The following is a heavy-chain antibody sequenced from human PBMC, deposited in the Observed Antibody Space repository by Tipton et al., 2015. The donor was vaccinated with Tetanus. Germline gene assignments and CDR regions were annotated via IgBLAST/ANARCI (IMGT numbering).Heavy chain of an antibody. CDR2: ISSTSSYI. CDR3: ATGRTLDY. CDR1: GFTFSSHW. D-gene: IGHD1-26*01. Sequence: SLRLSCAASGFTFSSHWMNWVRQAPGKGLEWLSSISSTSSYIYYADSVKGRFTVSRDNAKNSLSLQMKSLGDEDTAVYYCATGRTLDYWGQGTRVTVS. V-gene: IGHV3-21*01. J-gene: IGHJ4*02.